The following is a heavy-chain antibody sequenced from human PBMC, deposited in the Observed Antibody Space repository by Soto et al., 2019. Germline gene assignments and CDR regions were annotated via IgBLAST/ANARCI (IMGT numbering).Heavy chain of an antibody. D-gene: IGHD3-10*01. CDR2: IWYDGSNK. J-gene: IGHJ4*02. V-gene: IGHV3-33*01. Sequence: QVQLVESGGGVVQPGRSLRLSCAASGFTFSSYGMHWVRQAPGKGLEWVAVIWYDGSNKYYADSVKGRFTISRDNSKNTLYLQMTSLRAEDTAVYYCARDLLGLTYYGSGSYLYWGQGTLVTVSS. CDR3: ARDLLGLTYYGSGSYLY. CDR1: GFTFSSYG.